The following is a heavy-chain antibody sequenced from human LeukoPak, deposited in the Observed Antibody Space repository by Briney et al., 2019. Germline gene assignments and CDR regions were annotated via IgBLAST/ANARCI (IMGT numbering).Heavy chain of an antibody. J-gene: IGHJ4*02. Sequence: ASVKVSCKASGYTFTSYAMNWVRQAPGQGLEWMGWINPNSGGTNYAQKFQGWVTMTRDTSISTAYMELSRLRSDDTAVYYCARTGGEGGYDYWGQGTLVTVSS. CDR2: INPNSGGT. CDR1: GYTFTSYA. CDR3: ARTGGEGGYDY. D-gene: IGHD3-16*01. V-gene: IGHV1-2*04.